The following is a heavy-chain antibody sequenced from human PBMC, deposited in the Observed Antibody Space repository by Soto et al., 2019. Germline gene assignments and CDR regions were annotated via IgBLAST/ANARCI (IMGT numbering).Heavy chain of an antibody. CDR3: ARRSSSSKGSVDY. Sequence: GGSLRLSCAASGFTFSSYGMHWVRQAPGKGLEWVAVIWYDGSNKYYADSVKGRFTISRDNSKNTLYLQMNSLRAEDTAVYYCARRSSSSKGSVDYWGQGTLVTVSS. D-gene: IGHD6-6*01. CDR1: GFTFSSYG. CDR2: IWYDGSNK. V-gene: IGHV3-33*01. J-gene: IGHJ4*02.